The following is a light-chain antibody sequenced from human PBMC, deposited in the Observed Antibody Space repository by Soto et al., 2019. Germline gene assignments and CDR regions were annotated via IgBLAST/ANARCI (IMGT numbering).Light chain of an antibody. J-gene: IGKJ5*01. CDR2: GAS. Sequence: EIVMTQSPATLSVSPGERATLSCRASQSVSSNLAWYQQKPGQAPRLLIYGASTRATGIPARFSGSGSGTEFTLTISRLQSEDFAVYYCQQYNNWPPIPFGQGTRLEIK. CDR1: QSVSSN. V-gene: IGKV3-15*01. CDR3: QQYNNWPPIP.